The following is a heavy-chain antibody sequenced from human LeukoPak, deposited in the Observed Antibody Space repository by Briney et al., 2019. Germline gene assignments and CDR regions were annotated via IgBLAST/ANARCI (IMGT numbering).Heavy chain of an antibody. V-gene: IGHV3-23*01. CDR3: AKVSERITMVRGVIGYYYYYMDV. J-gene: IGHJ6*03. Sequence: GGSLRLSCAASGFTFSSYAMSWVRQAPGKGLEWVSAISGSGGSTYYADSVKGRFTISRDNSKNTLYLQMNSLRAEDTAVYYCAKVSERITMVRGVIGYYYYYMDVWGKGTTVTISS. CDR2: ISGSGGST. D-gene: IGHD3-10*01. CDR1: GFTFSSYA.